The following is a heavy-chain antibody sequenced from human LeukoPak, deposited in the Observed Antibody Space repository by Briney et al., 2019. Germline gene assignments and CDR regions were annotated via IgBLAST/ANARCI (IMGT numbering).Heavy chain of an antibody. CDR2: VYYSRGT. CDR1: GVSISNSY. D-gene: IGHD3-22*01. J-gene: IGHJ3*02. Sequence: SETLSLTCTVSGVSISNSYWSWIRQPPGKGLEWIGYVYYSRGTKYNPSLNSRVTILVDTSKNQLSLKLSSVTAADTAVYYCARHHYYYDSSGYYPHDGFDIWGQGTMVTVSS. V-gene: IGHV4-59*08. CDR3: ARHHYYYDSSGYYPHDGFDI.